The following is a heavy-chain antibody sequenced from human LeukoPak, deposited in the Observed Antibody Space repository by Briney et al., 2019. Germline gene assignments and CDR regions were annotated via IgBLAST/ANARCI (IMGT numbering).Heavy chain of an antibody. D-gene: IGHD6-13*01. V-gene: IGHV4-39*07. J-gene: IGHJ5*02. CDR2: IYYSGST. CDR3: ARLFWQQLAYNWFDP. Sequence: PSETLSLTCTVSGGSISSSSYYWGWIRQPPGKGLEWIGSIYYSGSTYYNPSLKSRVTISVDTSKNQFSLKLSSVTAADTAVYYCARLFWQQLAYNWFDPWGQGTLVTVSS. CDR1: GGSISSSSYY.